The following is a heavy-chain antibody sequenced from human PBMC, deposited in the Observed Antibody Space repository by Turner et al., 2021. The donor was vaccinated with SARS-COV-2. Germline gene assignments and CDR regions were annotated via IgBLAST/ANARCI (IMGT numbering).Heavy chain of an antibody. CDR1: GGSFKTNPYY. Sequence: QLQLLESGPGLVKPSETLSLTCTVSGGSFKTNPYYGGWIRQPPGKGLEWIGTIYYSGSTYYNPSLKNRVTISVDTSKNQFSLRLTSVTAADTAVYYCARHPDGAMADYDFDYWGQGTLVTVSS. J-gene: IGHJ4*02. CDR2: IYYSGST. V-gene: IGHV4-39*01. CDR3: ARHPDGAMADYDFDY. D-gene: IGHD6-19*01.